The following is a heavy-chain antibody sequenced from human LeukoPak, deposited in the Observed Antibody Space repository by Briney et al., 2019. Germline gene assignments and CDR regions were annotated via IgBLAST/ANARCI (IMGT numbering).Heavy chain of an antibody. V-gene: IGHV3-48*02. CDR2: ISSSSSSTI. D-gene: IGHD4-17*01. J-gene: IGHJ4*02. CDR1: GFTFSSYS. Sequence: PGGSLRLSCAASGFTFSSYSMNSVRQAPGKGREWVSYISSSSSSTIYYADSVKGRFTISRDNAKNSLYLQMNSLRDEDTAVYYCARDSTVTTSPYFDYWGQGTLVTVSS. CDR3: ARDSTVTTSPYFDY.